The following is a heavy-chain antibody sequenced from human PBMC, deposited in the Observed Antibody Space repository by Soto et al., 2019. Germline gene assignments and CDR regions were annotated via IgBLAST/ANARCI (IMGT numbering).Heavy chain of an antibody. CDR3: TKGATSPFDS. CDR2: MFPWTSDT. Sequence: GESLKISCQGSGYTFNSFWIGWVRQMPGEGLEWMGLMFPWTSDTRYSPSFQWHVSISVDRSTGTGYLQWNSLKASDTAIYYCTKGATSPFDSWGQGTRVTVSS. D-gene: IGHD3-16*01. V-gene: IGHV5-51*01. CDR1: GYTFNSFW. J-gene: IGHJ4*02.